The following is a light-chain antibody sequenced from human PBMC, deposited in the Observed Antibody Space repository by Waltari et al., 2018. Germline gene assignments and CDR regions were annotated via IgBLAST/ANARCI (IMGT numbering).Light chain of an antibody. Sequence: QSALTQPASVSGSPGQSIRISCTGTSRDVGFYNYVSWYQQHPGKAPKLMIYDVSERPSGVSNRFSGSKSGNTASLTISGLQAEDEADYYCNSYAGSSSWVFGGGTKLTVL. J-gene: IGLJ3*02. CDR1: SRDVGFYNY. CDR2: DVS. CDR3: NSYAGSSSWV. V-gene: IGLV2-14*01.